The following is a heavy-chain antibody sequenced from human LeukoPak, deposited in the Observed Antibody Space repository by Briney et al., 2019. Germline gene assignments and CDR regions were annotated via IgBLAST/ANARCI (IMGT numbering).Heavy chain of an antibody. CDR2: INHSGST. Sequence: PSETLSLTCAVYGGSFSGYYWSWIRQPPVKGLEWIGEINHSGSTNYSPSLKSRVTISVDTSKNQFSLKLSSVTAADTAVYYCARGRMVPATYYYGSGSYYFDYWGQGTLVTVSS. CDR1: GGSFSGYY. D-gene: IGHD3-10*01. CDR3: ARGRMVPATYYYGSGSYYFDY. J-gene: IGHJ4*02. V-gene: IGHV4-34*01.